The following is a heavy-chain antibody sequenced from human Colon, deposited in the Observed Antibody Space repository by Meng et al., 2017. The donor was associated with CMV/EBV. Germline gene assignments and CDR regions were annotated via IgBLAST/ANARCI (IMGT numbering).Heavy chain of an antibody. CDR2: TSATGNSA. J-gene: IGHJ6*02. CDR3: AKGVVGCSVTNCFTGYYAMDV. V-gene: IGHV3-23*01. CDR1: GFTFSTHA. Sequence: GGSLRLSCAASGFTFSTHAMSWVRRRPGKGLEWVSSTSATGNSAYYADSVRGRFSISRDNSHDTVYLQMDSLGADDAAVYYCAKGVVGCSVTNCFTGYYAMDVWGQGTTVTVSS. D-gene: IGHD2-2*02.